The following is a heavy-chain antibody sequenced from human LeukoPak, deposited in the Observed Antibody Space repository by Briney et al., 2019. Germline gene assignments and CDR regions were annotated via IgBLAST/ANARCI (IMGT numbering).Heavy chain of an antibody. V-gene: IGHV1-2*02. D-gene: IGHD1-26*01. CDR3: ARASGSYWWFDS. CDR1: GYTFTGYY. CDR2: VNPDSGDA. J-gene: IGHJ5*01. Sequence: ASVKVSCKASGYTFTGYYLHWVRQAPGQGLEWMGCVNPDSGDANYAQKFQGSVTMTRDTSISTVYMELSRLRSDDTAVYYCARASGSYWWFDSWGQGTLVTVSS.